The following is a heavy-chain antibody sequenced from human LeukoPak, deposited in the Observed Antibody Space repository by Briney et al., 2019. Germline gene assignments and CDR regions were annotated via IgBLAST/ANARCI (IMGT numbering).Heavy chain of an antibody. J-gene: IGHJ4*02. Sequence: SETLSLTCTVSGVSVSDGNYYWSWIRQPPGKGLEWIGYMFYAESTKYNPSLNSRVTISVDRSKNQVSLNLTSVTAADTAVYYCASTSNTWLGLPYFDSWGQGNPGHRLR. CDR3: ASTSNTWLGLPYFDS. V-gene: IGHV4-61*01. CDR1: GVSVSDGNYY. D-gene: IGHD3-10*01. CDR2: MFYAEST.